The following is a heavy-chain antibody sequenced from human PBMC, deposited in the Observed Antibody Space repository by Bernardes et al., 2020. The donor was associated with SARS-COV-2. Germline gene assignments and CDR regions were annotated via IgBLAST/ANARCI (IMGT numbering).Heavy chain of an antibody. CDR2: VYYSGST. V-gene: IGHV4-59*01. D-gene: IGHD6-19*01. CDR3: AKSDTGWRVYFDY. Sequence: SETLSLTCTVSGGSISNYYWSWIRQPPGKGLEWIGYVYYSGSTNYNPSLKSRVTISLQTSNNQFSLRLNSVTASDTAVYYCAKSDTGWRVYFDYWGQGALVTVSS. CDR1: GGSISNYY. J-gene: IGHJ4*02.